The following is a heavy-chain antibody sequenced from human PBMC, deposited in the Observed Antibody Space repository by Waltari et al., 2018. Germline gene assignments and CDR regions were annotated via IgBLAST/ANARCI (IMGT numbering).Heavy chain of an antibody. CDR3: TRNAFDT. V-gene: IGHV3-7*01. CDR2: IEKDGSET. CDR1: GFTFSNYW. Sequence: EVQLVESGGGLVQPGGSLRLSCVASGFTFSNYWMSWVRQAPGKGLEWVAYIEKDGSETNYVDSAKGRFTISRDDARNSLYLQLNSLRVEDTAMYYCTRNAFDTWGQGTMVIV. J-gene: IGHJ3*02.